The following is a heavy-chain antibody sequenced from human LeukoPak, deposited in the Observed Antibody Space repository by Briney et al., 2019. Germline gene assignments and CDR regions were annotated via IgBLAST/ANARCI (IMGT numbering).Heavy chain of an antibody. Sequence: GASVKVSCKASGYTFTSYGISWVRQAPGQGLEWMGWINAYNGNTNYAQKLQGRVTMTTDTSTSTAYMELRSLRSDDTAVYYCAREEGGTYYDYVWGSPPSYYFDYWGQGTLVTVSS. CDR3: AREEGGTYYDYVWGSPPSYYFDY. J-gene: IGHJ4*02. CDR2: INAYNGNT. V-gene: IGHV1-18*01. D-gene: IGHD3-16*01. CDR1: GYTFTSYG.